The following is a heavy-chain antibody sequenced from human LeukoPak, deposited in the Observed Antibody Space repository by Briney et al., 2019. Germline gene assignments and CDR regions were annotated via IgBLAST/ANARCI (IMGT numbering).Heavy chain of an antibody. D-gene: IGHD3-3*01. Sequence: GESLKISCKGSGYSFTCYWIGWVRQMPGKGLEWMGIIYPGDSDTRYSPSFQGQVTISADKSISTAYLQWSSMKASDTAMYYCARLGDFWSGSYYFDYWGQGTLVTVSS. CDR1: GYSFTCYW. CDR2: IYPGDSDT. CDR3: ARLGDFWSGSYYFDY. V-gene: IGHV5-51*01. J-gene: IGHJ4*02.